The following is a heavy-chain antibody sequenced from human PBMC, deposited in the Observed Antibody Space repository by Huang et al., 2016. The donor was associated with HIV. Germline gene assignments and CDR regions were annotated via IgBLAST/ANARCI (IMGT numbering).Heavy chain of an antibody. Sequence: QVRLVQSGAEVKKPGASLKVSCKADGDTFLRYDISWVRQAPGQGLEWVGRIRLDVGETRYAKRFQERLTMTRDTSTSTAVYYCARDREFSSGWGWAGYYLDYWGQGTPVLVSS. J-gene: IGHJ4*02. D-gene: IGHD6-19*01. CDR1: GDTFLRYD. CDR3: GYYLDY. CDR2: IRLDVGET. V-gene: IGHV1-18*04.